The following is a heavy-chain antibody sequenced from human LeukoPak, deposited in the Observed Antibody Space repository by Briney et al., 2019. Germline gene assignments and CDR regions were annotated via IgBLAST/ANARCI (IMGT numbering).Heavy chain of an antibody. V-gene: IGHV3-53*01. D-gene: IGHD3-10*01. CDR3: GRPLQRGSWTQRALDY. J-gene: IGHJ4*02. CDR1: GFTFSYYP. Sequence: GSLRLSCVASGFTFSYYPLSWVRQAPGKGLECVSVIYSGGNTYYADSVKGRFTISRDNSKNTLFLQMNSLRAEDTAVYYCGRPLQRGSWTQRALDYWGQGTLVTVSS. CDR2: IYSGGNT.